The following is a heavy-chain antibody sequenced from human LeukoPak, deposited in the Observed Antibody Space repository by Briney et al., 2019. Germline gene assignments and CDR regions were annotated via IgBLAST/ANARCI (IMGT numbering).Heavy chain of an antibody. Sequence: GGSLRLSCAASGFTVSTNYMTWIRQAPGKGLEWVSVMYTLGNTNYADSVRGRFTISRDNSRNTLYLQMNSLRAEDTAVYYCAGYGGSYPYYMVVWGKGTTVTISS. V-gene: IGHV3-66*01. D-gene: IGHD1-26*01. CDR1: GFTVSTNY. J-gene: IGHJ6*03. CDR2: MYTLGNT. CDR3: AGYGGSYPYYMVV.